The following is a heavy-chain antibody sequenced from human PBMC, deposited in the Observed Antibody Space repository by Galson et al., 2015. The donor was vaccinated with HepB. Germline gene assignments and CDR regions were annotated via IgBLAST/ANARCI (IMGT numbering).Heavy chain of an antibody. CDR2: INTNTGNP. V-gene: IGHV7-4-1*02. CDR3: ARDLRYYDSSGYYYGPHDAFDI. J-gene: IGHJ3*02. Sequence: SVKVSCKASGYTFTSYAMNWVRQAPGQGLEWMGWINTNTGNPTYAQGFTGRFVFSLDTSVSTAYLQISSLKAEDTAVYYCARDLRYYDSSGYYYGPHDAFDIWGQGTMVTVSS. CDR1: GYTFTSYA. D-gene: IGHD3-22*01.